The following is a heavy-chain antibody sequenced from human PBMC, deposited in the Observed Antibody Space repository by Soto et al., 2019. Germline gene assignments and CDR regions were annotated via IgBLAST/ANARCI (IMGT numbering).Heavy chain of an antibody. Sequence: EVQLVESGGGLVQPGGSLRLSCAASGFTFSSYSMNWVRQAPGKGLEWVSYISSSSSTIYYADSVKGRFTISRDNAKTSLYLHMESVRAEDTVGYYCARGTYYDYFMGGDAFDIWVQGIMVTVSS. V-gene: IGHV3-48*01. CDR2: ISSSSSTI. J-gene: IGHJ3*02. D-gene: IGHD3-16*01. CDR3: ARGTYYDYFMGGDAFDI. CDR1: GFTFSSYS.